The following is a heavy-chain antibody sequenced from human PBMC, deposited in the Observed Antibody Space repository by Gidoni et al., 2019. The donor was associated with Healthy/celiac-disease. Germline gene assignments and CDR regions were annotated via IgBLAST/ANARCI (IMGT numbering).Heavy chain of an antibody. Sequence: QLQLQESGPGLVKPSETLSLTCTVSGGPISSSSYYWGGIRQPPGKGLEWIGRIYYSGSTYYNPSLKSRVTISVDTSKNQFSLKLSSVTAADTAVYYCARRFGGDYGLGAFDIWGQGTMVTVSS. CDR3: ARRFGGDYGLGAFDI. J-gene: IGHJ3*02. D-gene: IGHD4-17*01. CDR2: IYYSGST. CDR1: GGPISSSSYY. V-gene: IGHV4-39*01.